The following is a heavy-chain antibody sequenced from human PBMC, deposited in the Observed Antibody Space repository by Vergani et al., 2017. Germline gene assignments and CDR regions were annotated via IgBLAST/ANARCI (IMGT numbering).Heavy chain of an antibody. Sequence: QVQLQESGPGLVKPSQTLSLTCTVSGGSISSGGYYWSWFRQHPGKGLEWIGYIYYSGSTYYNPSLKSRVTISVDTSKNQFSLKLSSVTAAATAVYYCARWRHLNWFDPWGQGTLVTVSS. CDR1: GGSISSGGYY. V-gene: IGHV4-31*03. J-gene: IGHJ5*02. CDR3: ARWRHLNWFDP. CDR2: IYYSGST. D-gene: IGHD3-3*01.